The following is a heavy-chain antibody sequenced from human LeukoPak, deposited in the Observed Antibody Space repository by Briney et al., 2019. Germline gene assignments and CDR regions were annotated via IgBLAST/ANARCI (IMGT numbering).Heavy chain of an antibody. D-gene: IGHD6-19*01. CDR2: ISYDGSNK. V-gene: IGHV3-30*18. Sequence: GRSLRLSCAASGFTFSSYGMHWVRQAPGKGLEWVAVISYDGSNKYYADSVKGRFTISRDNSKNTLYLQMNSLRAEDTAVYYCAKESYSSGPFDYWGQGTLVTVSS. J-gene: IGHJ4*02. CDR1: GFTFSSYG. CDR3: AKESYSSGPFDY.